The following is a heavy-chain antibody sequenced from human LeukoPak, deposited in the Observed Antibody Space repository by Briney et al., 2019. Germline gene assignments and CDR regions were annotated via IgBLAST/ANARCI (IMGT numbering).Heavy chain of an antibody. CDR3: ARGRRVGATTWYFDY. Sequence: AGGSLRLSCAASGFTFSSYDMHWVRHATGKGLEWVSAIGTAGDTYYPGSVKGRFTISRENAKNSLYLQMNSLRAGDTAVYYCARGRRVGATTWYFDYWGQGTLVTVSS. CDR1: GFTFSSYD. D-gene: IGHD1-26*01. V-gene: IGHV3-13*01. J-gene: IGHJ4*02. CDR2: IGTAGDT.